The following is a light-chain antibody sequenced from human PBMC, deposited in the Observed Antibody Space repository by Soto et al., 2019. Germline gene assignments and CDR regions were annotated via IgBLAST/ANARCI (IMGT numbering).Light chain of an antibody. V-gene: IGKV1-39*01. Sequence: DVQMTQSPSSLSASVGDRVTITCRASQSISTSLNWYQQRPGRATNLLSYAASTLQSGVPSRFSGSGSGTVFTLTISSLQPEDSATYYCQQSSSTPPLTFGGGTKVEIK. CDR2: AAS. CDR1: QSISTS. J-gene: IGKJ4*01. CDR3: QQSSSTPPLT.